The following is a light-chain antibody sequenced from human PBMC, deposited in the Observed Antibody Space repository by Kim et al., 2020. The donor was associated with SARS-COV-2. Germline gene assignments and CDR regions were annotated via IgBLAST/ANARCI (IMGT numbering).Light chain of an antibody. CDR1: SSDVGGSNE. V-gene: IGLV2-11*01. CDR3: ASYAGSYNHWV. CDR2: DVS. J-gene: IGLJ3*02. Sequence: SCTNACTGNSSDVGGSNEVTWYQQDPGKAPKVMIHDVSGRPSGVPDRFSGSKSGNTAFLTISGLQAEDDADYYCASYAGSYNHWVFGGGTQLTVL.